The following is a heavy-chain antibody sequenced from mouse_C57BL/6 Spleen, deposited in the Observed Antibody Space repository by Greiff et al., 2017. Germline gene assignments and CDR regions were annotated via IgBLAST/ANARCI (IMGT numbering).Heavy chain of an antibody. CDR1: GYTFTSYW. V-gene: IGHV1-72*01. Sequence: QVQLQQPGAELVKPGASVKLSCKASGYTFTSYWMHWVKQRPGRGLEWIGRIDPNSGGTKYNEKFKSKATLTVDKPSSTAYMQLSSLTSEDSAVYYCERSESTIVTRYYFDYWGQGTTLTVSS. J-gene: IGHJ2*01. D-gene: IGHD2-5*01. CDR2: IDPNSGGT. CDR3: ERSESTIVTRYYFDY.